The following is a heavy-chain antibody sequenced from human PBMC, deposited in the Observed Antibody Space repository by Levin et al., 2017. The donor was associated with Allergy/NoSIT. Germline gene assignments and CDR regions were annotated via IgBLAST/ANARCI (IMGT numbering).Heavy chain of an antibody. CDR2: ISGSGGST. Sequence: GGSLRLSCAASGFTFSSYAMSWVRQAPGKGLEWVSAISGSGGSTYYADSVKGRFTISRDNSKNTLYLQMNSLRAEDTAVYYCAKDRASLLLWFGELPDAFDYWGQGTLVTVSS. CDR1: GFTFSSYA. J-gene: IGHJ4*02. V-gene: IGHV3-23*01. CDR3: AKDRASLLLWFGELPDAFDY. D-gene: IGHD3-10*01.